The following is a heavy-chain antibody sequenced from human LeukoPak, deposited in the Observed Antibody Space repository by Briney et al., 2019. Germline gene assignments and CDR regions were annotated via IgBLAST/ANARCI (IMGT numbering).Heavy chain of an antibody. CDR1: GFTFSTYE. D-gene: IGHD4-23*01. CDR2: IGTDGYS. V-gene: IGHV3-69-1*02. CDR3: ARGTIGGNPASAY. Sequence: PGASLRLSCAASGFTFSTYEMNWVRQAPGKGLEWVSSIGTDGYSYSAVSVKGRFTISRDNAKSTLYLQMDGLTVEDTALYYCARGTIGGNPASAYWGQGTLVTVSS. J-gene: IGHJ4*02.